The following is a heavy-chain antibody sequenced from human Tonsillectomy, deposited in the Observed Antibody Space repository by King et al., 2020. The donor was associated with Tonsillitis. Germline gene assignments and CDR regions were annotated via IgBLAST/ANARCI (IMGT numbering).Heavy chain of an antibody. CDR1: GYTFTSYG. CDR2: ISAYNGNT. D-gene: IGHD2-15*01. Sequence: QLVQSGAEVKKPGASVKVSCKASGYTFTSYGISWMRQAPGQGLEWMGWISAYNGNTNYAQKLQGRVTMTTDTSTSTAYMELRSLRSDDTAVYYCARALIVVVAATHHDAFDIWGQGTMVTVSS. J-gene: IGHJ3*02. CDR3: ARALIVVVAATHHDAFDI. V-gene: IGHV1-18*01.